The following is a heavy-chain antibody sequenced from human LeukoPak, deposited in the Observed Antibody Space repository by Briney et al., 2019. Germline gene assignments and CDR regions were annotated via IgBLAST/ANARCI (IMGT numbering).Heavy chain of an antibody. CDR3: ARANDDDSSGYHTSWFDP. Sequence: ASVKVSCKASGGTFSSYAISWVRQAPGQGLEWMGRIIPIFGTAHYAQKFQGRVTITTDESTSTAYMELSSLRSEDTAVYYCARANDDDSSGYHTSWFDPWGQGTLVTVSS. CDR2: IIPIFGTA. D-gene: IGHD3-22*01. CDR1: GGTFSSYA. J-gene: IGHJ5*02. V-gene: IGHV1-69*05.